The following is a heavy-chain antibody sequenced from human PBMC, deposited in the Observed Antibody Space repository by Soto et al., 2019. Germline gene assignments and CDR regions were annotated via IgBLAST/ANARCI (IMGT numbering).Heavy chain of an antibody. Sequence: PSETLSLTCTVSGGSISSYYWSWIRQPPGKGLEWIGEINHSGSTYYNPSLKSRVTISVDTSKNQFSLKLSSVTAADTAVYYCARVNFGVVIMDYYYYYYMDVWGKGTTVTVSS. CDR2: INHSGST. J-gene: IGHJ6*03. V-gene: IGHV4-59*04. CDR1: GGSISSYY. CDR3: ARVNFGVVIMDYYYYYYMDV. D-gene: IGHD3-3*01.